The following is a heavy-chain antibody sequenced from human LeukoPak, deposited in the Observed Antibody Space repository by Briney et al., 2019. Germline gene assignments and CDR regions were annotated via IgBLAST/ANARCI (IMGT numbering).Heavy chain of an antibody. CDR2: VYYSGST. CDR1: GGSISSSTYY. J-gene: IGHJ4*02. Sequence: SETLSLTCTVSGGSISSSTYYWGWVRQPPGKGLEWIGNVYYSGSTYYNPSLKSRVTISVDTSKNQLCLKLSSVTAADTAVYYCARRTADRIFDYWGQGTLVTVSS. CDR3: ARRTADRIFDY. D-gene: IGHD1-1*01. V-gene: IGHV4-39*01.